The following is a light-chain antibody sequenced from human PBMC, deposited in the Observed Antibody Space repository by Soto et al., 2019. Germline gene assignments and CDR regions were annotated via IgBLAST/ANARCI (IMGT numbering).Light chain of an antibody. CDR3: QQSYNSPQT. V-gene: IGKV1-39*01. CDR1: QGLSSY. Sequence: IQWTQSPTSLSASVGDRVTITCRASQGLSSYLAWYQQKPGKAPKLLIYAASTLQSGVPSRFSGNGSETDFTLTISSLQPEDFATYSCQQSYNSPQTFGQGTKVDIK. J-gene: IGKJ1*01. CDR2: AAS.